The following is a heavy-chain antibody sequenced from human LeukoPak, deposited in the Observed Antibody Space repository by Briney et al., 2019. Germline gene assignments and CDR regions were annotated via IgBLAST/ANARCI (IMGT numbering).Heavy chain of an antibody. D-gene: IGHD3-10*01. CDR2: ISGSGGNT. CDR3: ATPLPHGSAPSLYYYYMDV. Sequence: GGTLRLSCAASGFTFSSYGMSWVRQAPGKGLEWVSAISGSGGNTFYGDSVKGRFTISRDNSKNTLYLQMNSLRAEDTAVYYCATPLPHGSAPSLYYYYMDVWGKETPVTIYS. CDR1: GFTFSSYG. J-gene: IGHJ6*03. V-gene: IGHV3-23*01.